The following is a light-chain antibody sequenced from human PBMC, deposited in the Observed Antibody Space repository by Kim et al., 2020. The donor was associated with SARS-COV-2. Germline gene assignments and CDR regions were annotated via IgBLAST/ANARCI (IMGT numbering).Light chain of an antibody. CDR2: VAT. V-gene: IGKV1-39*01. CDR1: QSVDND. J-gene: IGKJ1*01. CDR3: QQMYNTSLT. Sequence: DIQLTQSPSSLSASIGDRVTITCRASQSVDNDLNWFQQRPGQTPKLLIYVATNLHSGVPSRFSGSGSGTDFTLTITRLQPEDVATYFCQQMYNTSLTFGQGTKVDIK.